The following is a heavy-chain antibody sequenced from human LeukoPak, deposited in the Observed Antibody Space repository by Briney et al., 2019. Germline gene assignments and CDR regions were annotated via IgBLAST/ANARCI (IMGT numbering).Heavy chain of an antibody. V-gene: IGHV3-23*01. Sequence: GGSLRLSCAASGFTFSSYAMSWVRQAPGPGLGLDSAISGSGGSTYYADSAKGRFTISRDNSKNTLYLQMISLRADDTAVYYCAKGGTGIVVVPASYWGQGTLVSVSS. CDR3: AKGGTGIVVVPASY. J-gene: IGHJ4*02. CDR1: GFTFSSYA. D-gene: IGHD2-2*01. CDR2: ISGSGGST.